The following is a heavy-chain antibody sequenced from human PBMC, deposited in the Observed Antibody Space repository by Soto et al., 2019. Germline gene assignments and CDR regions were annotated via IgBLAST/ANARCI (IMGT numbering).Heavy chain of an antibody. CDR3: AKDKRPDGDWDFDY. CDR2: INGGDVPT. Sequence: EVHLLESGGDLVQPGGPLSLSCEAPGSNFIQYTMSWFRQFPGKGLEWVSGINGGDVPTYYAASVKGRFTIARDNSQNTLYLQMNSLRVEDTAIYYCAKDKRPDGDWDFDYWGQGTLVTVSS. V-gene: IGHV3-23*01. CDR1: GSNFIQYT. J-gene: IGHJ4*02. D-gene: IGHD4-17*01.